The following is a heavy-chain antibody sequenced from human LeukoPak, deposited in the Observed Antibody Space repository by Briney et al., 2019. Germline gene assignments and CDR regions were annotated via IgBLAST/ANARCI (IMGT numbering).Heavy chain of an antibody. J-gene: IGHJ4*02. CDR1: GYTFTSYG. CDR2: TSAYNGNT. CDR3: ARDRYSLGSFDY. Sequence: ASVKVSCKASGYTFTSYGISWVRQAPGQGLEWMGWTSAYNGNTNYAQKLQGRVTMTTDTSTSTAYMELRSLRSDDTAVYYCARDRYSLGSFDYWGQGTLVTVSS. V-gene: IGHV1-18*01. D-gene: IGHD3-16*01.